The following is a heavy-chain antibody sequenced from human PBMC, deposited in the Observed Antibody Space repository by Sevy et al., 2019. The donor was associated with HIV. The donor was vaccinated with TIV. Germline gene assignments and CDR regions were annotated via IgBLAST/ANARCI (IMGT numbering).Heavy chain of an antibody. V-gene: IGHV3-21*01. CDR1: GFTFSTYT. J-gene: IGHJ4*02. D-gene: IGHD2-2*02. CDR3: AIAAYYCSTTSCYIDY. CDR2: ISIGSSYI. Sequence: GGSLRLSCAASGFTFSTYTMNWVRQAPGKGLEWVSSISIGSSYIYYADSVKGRFTISRDNTKNSLYLQMNSLRVEDMAVYYCAIAAYYCSTTSCYIDYWGQGTLVTVSS.